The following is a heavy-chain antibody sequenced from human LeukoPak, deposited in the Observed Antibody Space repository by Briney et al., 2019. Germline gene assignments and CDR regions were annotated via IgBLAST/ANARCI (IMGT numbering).Heavy chain of an antibody. CDR1: GYTFTSYD. D-gene: IGHD3-9*01. Sequence: ASLKVSCKASGYTFTSYDINWVRQATGQGLEWMGWMNPKSGNTGYAQKFHGRVTMTRNNSISTAYMELSSLRSEYTAVYYCARGVDILTGYTSYFDYWGQGTMVTVSS. J-gene: IGHJ4*02. CDR3: ARGVDILTGYTSYFDY. V-gene: IGHV1-8*01. CDR2: MNPKSGNT.